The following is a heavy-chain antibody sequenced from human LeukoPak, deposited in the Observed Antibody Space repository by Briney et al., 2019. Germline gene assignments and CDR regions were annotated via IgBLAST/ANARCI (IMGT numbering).Heavy chain of an antibody. Sequence: GASVKVSCKASGYTFTSYGISWVRQAPGRGLEWMGWISAYNGNTNYAQKLQGRVTMTTDTSTSTAYMELRSLRSDDTAVYYCARLVVVPAAPRDYYYYYGMDVWGQGTTVTVSS. CDR1: GYTFTSYG. D-gene: IGHD2-2*01. V-gene: IGHV1-18*01. J-gene: IGHJ6*02. CDR2: ISAYNGNT. CDR3: ARLVVVPAAPRDYYYYYGMDV.